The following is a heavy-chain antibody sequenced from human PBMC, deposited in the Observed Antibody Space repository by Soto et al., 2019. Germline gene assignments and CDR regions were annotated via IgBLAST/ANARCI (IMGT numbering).Heavy chain of an antibody. D-gene: IGHD4-17*01. Sequence: GGSLRLSCAASGFTFEDYAMHWVRQAPGKGLEWVSGISWNSGSIGYADSVKGRFTISRDNAKNSLYLQMNSLRAEDTALYYCAKTPPPHDYDDYESYFDYWGQGTLVTVSS. V-gene: IGHV3-9*01. CDR2: ISWNSGSI. CDR3: AKTPPPHDYDDYESYFDY. J-gene: IGHJ4*02. CDR1: GFTFEDYA.